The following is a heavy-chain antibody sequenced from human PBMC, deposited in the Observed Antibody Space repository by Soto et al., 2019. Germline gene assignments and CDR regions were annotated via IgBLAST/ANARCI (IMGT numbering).Heavy chain of an antibody. Sequence: ASVKVSCKASGYSFTGYYMHWVRQAPGQGLEWMGWINPNSGGTNYAQKFQGWVTMTRDTSISTAYMEMSRPRSDDTAVYYCAREDIAARRGSGAFDIWGQGTMVTVSS. CDR2: INPNSGGT. J-gene: IGHJ3*02. CDR3: AREDIAARRGSGAFDI. V-gene: IGHV1-2*04. D-gene: IGHD6-6*01. CDR1: GYSFTGYY.